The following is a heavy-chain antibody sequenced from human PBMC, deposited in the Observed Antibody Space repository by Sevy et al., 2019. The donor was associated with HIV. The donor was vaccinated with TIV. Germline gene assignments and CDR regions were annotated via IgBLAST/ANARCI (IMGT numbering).Heavy chain of an antibody. J-gene: IGHJ4*02. D-gene: IGHD2-2*01. CDR3: ARLSSYGSTSNCDSYYFDY. CDR2: IFPGDSES. Sequence: GESLKISCKGSGYSFTNYWIVWVRQMPGKGLEWMGVIFPGDSESRYSPSFQGQVTISADKSISTAYLQWNSLKASDTAIYVFARLSSYGSTSNCDSYYFDYWGQGTLVTVSS. CDR1: GYSFTNYW. V-gene: IGHV5-51*01.